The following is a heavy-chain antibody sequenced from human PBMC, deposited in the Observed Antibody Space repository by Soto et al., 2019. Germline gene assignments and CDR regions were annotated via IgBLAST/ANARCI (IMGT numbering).Heavy chain of an antibody. CDR3: ARQEFTIFGVVIPHYYYYMDV. D-gene: IGHD3-3*01. CDR2: IYYSGST. J-gene: IGHJ6*03. V-gene: IGHV4-39*01. CDR1: GGSISSCSYY. Sequence: SETLSLTCTVSGGSISSCSYYWGWIRQPPGKGLEWIGSIYYSGSTYYNPSLKSRVTISVDTSKNQFSLKLSSVTAADTAVYYCARQEFTIFGVVIPHYYYYMDVWGKGTTVTVSS.